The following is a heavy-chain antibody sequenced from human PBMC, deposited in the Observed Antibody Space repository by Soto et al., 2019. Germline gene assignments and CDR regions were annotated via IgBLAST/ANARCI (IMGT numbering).Heavy chain of an antibody. CDR1: GYSFVSYW. V-gene: IGHV5-51*01. J-gene: IGHJ4*02. CDR3: ARPRVAGNWGWIXS. CDR2: IDPYDSDT. D-gene: IGHD6-19*01. Sequence: PGESLKISCKGSGYSFVSYWIAWVRQMPGKGLEWMGIIDPYDSDTRYSPSFQGQVTMSVDKPTTTVYLQWSTLKASDTAMYFCARPRVAGNWGWIXSWGQGTLVXVSS.